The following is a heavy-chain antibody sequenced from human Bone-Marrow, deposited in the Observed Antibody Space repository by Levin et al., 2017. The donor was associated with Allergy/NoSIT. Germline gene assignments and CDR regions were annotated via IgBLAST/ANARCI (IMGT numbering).Heavy chain of an antibody. V-gene: IGHV3-21*01. CDR3: ARENDRRGRVALRLGY. D-gene: IGHD5-12*01. Sequence: GGSLRLSCAASGFTFSSYSMNWVRQAPGKGLEWVSSISSSSSYIYYADSVKGRFTISRDNAKNSLYLQMNSLRAEDTAVYYCARENDRRGRVALRLGYWGQGTLVTVSS. CDR2: ISSSSSYI. J-gene: IGHJ4*02. CDR1: GFTFSSYS.